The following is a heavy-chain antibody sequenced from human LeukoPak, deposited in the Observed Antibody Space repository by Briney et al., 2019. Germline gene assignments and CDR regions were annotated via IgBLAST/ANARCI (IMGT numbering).Heavy chain of an antibody. Sequence: ASVKVFCKASGYTFTGYFIHWVGQAPGQGLEWMGWINPDSGGTNYAQKFQGRVTVTRDTSISTAYMELSRLRSDDTAVYYCARVPRVTVFGVVRRGQDYFDYWGQGTLVTVSS. CDR2: INPDSGGT. D-gene: IGHD3-3*01. CDR1: GYTFTGYF. CDR3: ARVPRVTVFGVVRRGQDYFDY. J-gene: IGHJ4*02. V-gene: IGHV1-2*02.